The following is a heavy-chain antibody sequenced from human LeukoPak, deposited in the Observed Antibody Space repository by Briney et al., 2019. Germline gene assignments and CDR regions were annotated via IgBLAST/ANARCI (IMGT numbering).Heavy chain of an antibody. CDR1: GFTFSNAW. V-gene: IGHV3-15*07. Sequence: GGSLRLSCAASGFTFSNAWMNWVPQAPGKGLEWVGRIKSKTDGGTTDYAAPVKGRFTISRDDSKNTLYLQMNSLKTEDTAVYYCTTQYYYDSSGYLRDYWGQGTLVTVSS. CDR3: TTQYYYDSSGYLRDY. CDR2: IKSKTDGGTT. J-gene: IGHJ4*02. D-gene: IGHD3-22*01.